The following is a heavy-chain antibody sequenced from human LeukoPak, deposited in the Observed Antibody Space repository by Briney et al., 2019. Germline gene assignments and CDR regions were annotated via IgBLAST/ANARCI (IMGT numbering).Heavy chain of an antibody. CDR1: GFTFSSYG. V-gene: IGHV3-20*04. Sequence: GGSLRLSCAASGFTFSSYGMHWVRQAPGKGLEWVSGINWNGGSTGYADSVKGRFTISRDNAKNSLYLQMNSLRAEDTALYYCARVYCSGGSCYEYYYYYMDVWGKGTTVTVSS. CDR2: INWNGGST. J-gene: IGHJ6*03. D-gene: IGHD2-15*01. CDR3: ARVYCSGGSCYEYYYYYMDV.